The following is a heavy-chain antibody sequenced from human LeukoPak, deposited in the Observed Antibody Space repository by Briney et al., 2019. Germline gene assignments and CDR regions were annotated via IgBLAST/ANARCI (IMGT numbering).Heavy chain of an antibody. D-gene: IGHD1/OR15-1a*01. CDR1: IGSISSSKW. CDR2: IYLYGTT. J-gene: IGHJ6*02. V-gene: IGHV4-4*02. Sequence: SETLSLTCSVSIGSISSSKWWSWVRRSPVKGLEWIGEIYLYGTTNYNPSFTSRVTMSVDRSRNQFSLKLTSATAADTAVYYCARQKWEQQGRDYYFNGLDVWGPGTTVIVSS. CDR3: ARQKWEQQGRDYYFNGLDV.